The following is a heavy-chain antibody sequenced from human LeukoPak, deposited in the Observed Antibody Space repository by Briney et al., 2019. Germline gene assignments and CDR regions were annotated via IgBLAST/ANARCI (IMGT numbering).Heavy chain of an antibody. CDR2: IYYSGST. D-gene: IGHD6-13*01. CDR3: ARGASGYFDY. V-gene: IGHV4-31*03. CDR1: SDSFGSADFY. Sequence: SKTLSLTCTVSSDSFGSADFYWSWIRQHPGRGLEWIGYIYYSGSTFYSPSLKSRLTISVERSKNQFSLRLTSVTAADTAVYFCARGASGYFDYWGQGTLVSVSS. J-gene: IGHJ4*02.